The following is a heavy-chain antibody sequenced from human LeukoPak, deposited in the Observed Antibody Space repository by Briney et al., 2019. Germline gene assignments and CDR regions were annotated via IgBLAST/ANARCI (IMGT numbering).Heavy chain of an antibody. CDR2: ISAYNGNT. Sequence: ASVKVSCKASGYTFTSYGISWVRQAPGQGLEWMGWISAYNGNTNYAQKLQGRVTMTTDTSTSTAYMELRSLRSDDTAVYYCARVETKPRYCSGGSCYWFDPWGQGTLVTVSS. D-gene: IGHD2-15*01. CDR1: GYTFTSYG. J-gene: IGHJ5*02. V-gene: IGHV1-18*01. CDR3: ARVETKPRYCSGGSCYWFDP.